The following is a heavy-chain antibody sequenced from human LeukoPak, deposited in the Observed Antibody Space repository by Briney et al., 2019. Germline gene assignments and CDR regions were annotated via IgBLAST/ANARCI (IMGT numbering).Heavy chain of an antibody. CDR2: ISAYNGNT. V-gene: IGHV1-18*04. CDR3: ALDYGDLPTYFDY. Sequence: ASMKVSCKASGYTFTGYYMHWVRQAPGQGLEWMGWISAYNGNTNYAQKLQGRVTMTTDTSTSTAYMELRSLRSDDTAVYYCALDYGDLPTYFDYWGQGTLVTVSS. CDR1: GYTFTGYY. D-gene: IGHD4-17*01. J-gene: IGHJ4*02.